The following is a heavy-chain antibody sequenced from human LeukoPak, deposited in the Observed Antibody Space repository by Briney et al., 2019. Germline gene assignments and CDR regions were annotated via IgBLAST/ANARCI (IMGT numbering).Heavy chain of an antibody. J-gene: IGHJ5*02. V-gene: IGHV1-69*04. CDR2: IIPILGIA. CDR3: ARWDVDIVATMDT. D-gene: IGHD5-12*01. CDR1: GGTSSSYA. Sequence: GASVKVSCKASGGTSSSYAISWVRQAPGQGLEWMGRIIPILGIANYAQKFQGRVTITADKSTSTAYMELSSLRSEDTAVYYCARWDVDIVATMDTWGQGTLVTASS.